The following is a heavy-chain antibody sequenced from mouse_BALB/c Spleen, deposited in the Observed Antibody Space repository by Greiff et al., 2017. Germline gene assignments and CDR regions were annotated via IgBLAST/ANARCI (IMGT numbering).Heavy chain of an antibody. CDR3: AITTDGIFAY. CDR2: IDPANGNT. V-gene: IGHV14-3*02. D-gene: IGHD1-2*01. CDR1: GFYIKDTY. Sequence: VQLQQSGAELVKPGASVKLSCTASGFYIKDTYMHWVKQRPEQGLEWIGRIDPANGNTKYDPKFQGKATITADTSSNTAYLQLSSLTSEDTAVYYCAITTDGIFAYWGQGTLVTVSA. J-gene: IGHJ3*01.